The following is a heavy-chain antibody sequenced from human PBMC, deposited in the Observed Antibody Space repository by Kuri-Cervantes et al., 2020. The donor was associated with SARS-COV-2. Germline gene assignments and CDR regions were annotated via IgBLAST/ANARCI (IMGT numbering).Heavy chain of an antibody. Sequence: GSLRLSCTVSGGSISSYYWSWIRQPPGKGLEWIGYIYYSGSTNYNPSLKSRVTISVDTSKNQFSLKLSSVTAADTAVYYCARVEMATMKDAFDIWGQGTMVTVSS. D-gene: IGHD5-24*01. CDR2: IYYSGST. V-gene: IGHV4-59*01. J-gene: IGHJ3*02. CDR3: ARVEMATMKDAFDI. CDR1: GGSISSYY.